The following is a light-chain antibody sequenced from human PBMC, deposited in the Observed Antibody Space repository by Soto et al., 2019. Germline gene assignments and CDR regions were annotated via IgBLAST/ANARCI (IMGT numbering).Light chain of an antibody. J-gene: IGKJ5*01. CDR3: QQRSNWPPIT. Sequence: EIVLTQSPATLSLSPGARATLSCRASQSVSSYLAWYQQKPGQAPRLLIYDASNRATGIPARFSGSGSGTDYTLTISSLEPEDFAAYYCQQRSNWPPITFGQGTRLEIK. CDR1: QSVSSY. CDR2: DAS. V-gene: IGKV3-11*01.